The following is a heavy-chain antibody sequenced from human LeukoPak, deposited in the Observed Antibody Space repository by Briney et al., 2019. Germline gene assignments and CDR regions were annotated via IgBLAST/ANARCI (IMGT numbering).Heavy chain of an antibody. CDR3: AIRKQQVVPPRAYPYYYGMDV. J-gene: IGHJ6*02. D-gene: IGHD6-13*01. CDR2: ISGSAGST. Sequence: PGGSLRLSCAASGFTLSSNAVNWVRQAPGKGLEWVSGISGSAGSTYYADSVKGRFTISRDKTKNTLYLLMISLRAEDTAVYYCAIRKQQVVPPRAYPYYYGMDVWGQGTTVTVSS. CDR1: GFTLSSNA. V-gene: IGHV3-23*01.